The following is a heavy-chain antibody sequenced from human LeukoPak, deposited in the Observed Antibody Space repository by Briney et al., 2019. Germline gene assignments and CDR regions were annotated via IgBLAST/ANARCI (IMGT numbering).Heavy chain of an antibody. V-gene: IGHV1-46*01. CDR1: GYTFTSNY. J-gene: IGHJ4*02. D-gene: IGHD3-10*01. CDR3: ARDRYYYGSGSWYPFDY. Sequence: ASVKVSCKASGYTFTSNYFHWVRQAPGQGLEWLGMINPRGGYTRFAQKFEGRITMTSDTSTSTVYVELRSLRSDDPAVSYCARDRYYYGSGSWYPFDYWGQGTLVTVSS. CDR2: INPRGGYT.